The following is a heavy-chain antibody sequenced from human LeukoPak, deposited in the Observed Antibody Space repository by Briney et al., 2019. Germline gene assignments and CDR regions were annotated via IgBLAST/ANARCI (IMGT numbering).Heavy chain of an antibody. CDR2: IWYDGSNK. V-gene: IGHV3-33*01. Sequence: GGSLRLSCAASGFTFSSHGMHWVRQAPGKGLEWVAVIWYDGSNKYYADSVKGRFTISRDNSKNTLYVEMNSLRAEDTAVYYCVRWGPDKAMDVWDKGTTVTVSS. D-gene: IGHD7-27*01. CDR3: VRWGPDKAMDV. CDR1: GFTFSSHG. J-gene: IGHJ6*03.